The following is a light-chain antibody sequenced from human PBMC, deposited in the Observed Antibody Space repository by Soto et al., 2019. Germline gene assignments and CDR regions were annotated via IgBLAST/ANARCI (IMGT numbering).Light chain of an antibody. V-gene: IGKV2-28*01. CDR2: LGS. Sequence: DLVMTQSPLSLPVTPGEPASISCRSSQSLLHSNGYNYLDWYLQKPGQSPQLLIYLGSNRASGVPDRFSGSGSGTDVTLKISKVEDEDVGVYYCMQALQTPKTFGRGTKREIK. J-gene: IGKJ2*01. CDR3: MQALQTPKT. CDR1: QSLLHSNGYNY.